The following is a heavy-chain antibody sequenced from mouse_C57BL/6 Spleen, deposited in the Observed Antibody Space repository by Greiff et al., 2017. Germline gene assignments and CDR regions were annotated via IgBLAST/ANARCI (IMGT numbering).Heavy chain of an antibody. D-gene: IGHD4-1*01. CDR3: ARETGNFAY. Sequence: QVQLQQPGAELVKPGASVKMSCKASGYTFTSYWITWVKQRPGQGLEWIGDIYPGSGSTNYNEKFKSKATLTVSTSSSTAYMQLSSLTSEDSAVYYWARETGNFAYWGQGTLVTVSA. CDR1: GYTFTSYW. CDR2: IYPGSGST. V-gene: IGHV1-55*01. J-gene: IGHJ3*01.